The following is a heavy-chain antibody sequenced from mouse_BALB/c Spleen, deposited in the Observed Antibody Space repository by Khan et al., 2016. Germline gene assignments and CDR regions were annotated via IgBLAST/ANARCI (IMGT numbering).Heavy chain of an antibody. J-gene: IGHJ2*01. CDR1: GYTFTSYY. D-gene: IGHD2-3*01. CDR2: INPSNGGT. CDR3: TRGGYDDDY. V-gene: IGHV1S81*02. Sequence: QVQLQQSGAELVKPGASVKLSCKASGYTFTSYYMYWVKQRPGQGLEWIGEINPSNGGTNFNEKFKSKATLTVDKSSSTAYMQLSSLTSEDSAVYYCTRGGYDDDYWGQGTTLTVSA.